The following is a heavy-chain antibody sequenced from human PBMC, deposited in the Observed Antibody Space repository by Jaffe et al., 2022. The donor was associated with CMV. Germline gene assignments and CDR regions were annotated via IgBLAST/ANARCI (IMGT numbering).Heavy chain of an antibody. CDR1: GFTFSSYS. V-gene: IGHV3-21*01. CDR2: ISSSSSYI. J-gene: IGHJ6*03. CDR3: ARDSPPDYDFWSGYYYYYYYMDV. D-gene: IGHD3-3*01. Sequence: EVQLVESGGGLVKPGGSLRLSCAASGFTFSSYSMNWVRQAPGKGLEWVSSISSSSSYIYYADSVKGRFTISRDNAKNSLYLQMNSLRAEDTAVYYCARDSPPDYDFWSGYYYYYYYMDVWGKGTTVTVSS.